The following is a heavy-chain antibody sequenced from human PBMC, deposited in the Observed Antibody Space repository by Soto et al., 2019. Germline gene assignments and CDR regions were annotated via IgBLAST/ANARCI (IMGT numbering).Heavy chain of an antibody. J-gene: IGHJ5*02. V-gene: IGHV3-74*01. D-gene: IGHD2-21*02. CDR1: GFNFSNHW. CDR3: ARESGDWPLNWFDP. CDR2: ITSDGKSK. Sequence: GVSLRLSCSASGFNFSNHWMHWVRQRPAEGLVWVSRITSDGKSKAYAESVKGRFAISSDNAKNTLYLQLHGLTSEDTAVYYCARESGDWPLNWFDPWGQGTLVTVSS.